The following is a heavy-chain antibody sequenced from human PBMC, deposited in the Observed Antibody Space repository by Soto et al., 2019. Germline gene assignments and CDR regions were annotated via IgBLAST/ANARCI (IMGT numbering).Heavy chain of an antibody. D-gene: IGHD6-6*01. Sequence: EVQLLESGGGLVQPGGSLRLSCAASGFTFSSYAMSWVRQAPGKGLEWVSVISGSDDSTYYADSVKGRFTISRDNSKNTLYLQMNSLSADDTAVYYCAKRSSSSTFDYWGQGTLVTVSS. J-gene: IGHJ4*02. V-gene: IGHV3-23*01. CDR3: AKRSSSSTFDY. CDR2: ISGSDDST. CDR1: GFTFSSYA.